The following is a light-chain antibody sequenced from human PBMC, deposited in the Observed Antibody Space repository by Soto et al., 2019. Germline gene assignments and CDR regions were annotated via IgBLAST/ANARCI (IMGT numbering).Light chain of an antibody. V-gene: IGKV1-27*01. J-gene: IGKJ3*01. Sequence: DVQMTQSPSSLSASVGDRVTLTCRASQGISNYLAWYQHKPGKVPKLLIYGASALQSGVPSRFSGSGSGTDFTLTISSLQHEDVANYYCQKYDRTPFTFGPGTKVDIK. CDR3: QKYDRTPFT. CDR2: GAS. CDR1: QGISNY.